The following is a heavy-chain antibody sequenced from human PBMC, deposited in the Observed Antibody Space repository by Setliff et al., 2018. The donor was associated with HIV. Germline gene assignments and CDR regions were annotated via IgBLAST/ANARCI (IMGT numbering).Heavy chain of an antibody. Sequence: GGSLRLSCVASGFIFSSYEMNWVRQAQGKGLEWVSSIISCYSTIYYAGSVKCRFTIFRDDAKNSLILQMNSLTVEDTAVYSCARRKLEVWVNDYYSYYLDVWGKGTTVTVSS. D-gene: IGHD1-1*01. CDR2: IISCYSTI. J-gene: IGHJ6*03. V-gene: IGHV3-48*03. CDR3: ARRKLEVWVNDYYSYYLDV. CDR1: GFIFSSYE.